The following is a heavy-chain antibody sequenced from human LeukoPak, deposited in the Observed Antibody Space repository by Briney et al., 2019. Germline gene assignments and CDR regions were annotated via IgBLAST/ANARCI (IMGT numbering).Heavy chain of an antibody. CDR2: IYPGDSDT. J-gene: IGHJ4*02. CDR1: GYSFTSYW. V-gene: IGHV5-51*01. D-gene: IGHD2-2*01. Sequence: GESLKISCKGSGYSFTSYWIGWVRQMPGKGLEWMGIIYPGDSDTRYSPSFQGQITISADKSISTAYLQWSSLKASDTAMYYCARRGYCSSTSCYVRDYWGQGTLVTVSS. CDR3: ARRGYCSSTSCYVRDY.